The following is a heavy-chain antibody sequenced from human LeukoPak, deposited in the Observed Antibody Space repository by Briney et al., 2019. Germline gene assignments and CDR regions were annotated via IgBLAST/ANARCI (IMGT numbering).Heavy chain of an antibody. V-gene: IGHV4-61*02. Sequence: KPSETLSLTCTVSGDSISSGDYYWSWIRQPAGKGLEWIGRISSSGSTNYNPSLKSRVTISVDTSKNQFSLKLSSVTAADTAVYYCARTSGVRYYYGSGSYYDYWGQGTLVTVSS. CDR3: ARTSGVRYYYGSGSYYDY. J-gene: IGHJ4*02. D-gene: IGHD3-10*01. CDR1: GDSISSGDYY. CDR2: ISSSGST.